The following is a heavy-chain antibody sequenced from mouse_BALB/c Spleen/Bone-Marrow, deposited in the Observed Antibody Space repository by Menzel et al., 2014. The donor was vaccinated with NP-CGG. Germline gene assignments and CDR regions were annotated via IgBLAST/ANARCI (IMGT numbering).Heavy chain of an antibody. D-gene: IGHD2-1*01. CDR2: INPSSGYT. V-gene: IGHV1-4*01. CDR3: AREVYGKPLAY. J-gene: IGHJ3*01. Sequence: QVQLQQSGAELARPGASVKMSCKASGYTFTSYTMHWVKQRPGQGLEWIGYINPSSGYTNYNQKFKDKATLTADKSSSTAYMQLSSLTSEDSAVYYCAREVYGKPLAYWGQGTLVTVSA. CDR1: GYTFTSYT.